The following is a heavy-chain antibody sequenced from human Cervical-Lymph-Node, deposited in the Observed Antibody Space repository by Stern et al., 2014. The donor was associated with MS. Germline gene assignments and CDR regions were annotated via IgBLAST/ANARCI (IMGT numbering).Heavy chain of an antibody. CDR3: ARDYEDTSMLFDH. CDR1: GFTFSSYG. J-gene: IGHJ4*02. V-gene: IGHV3-30*03. CDR2: ISYDGNHK. D-gene: IGHD2-8*01. Sequence: VHLVESGGAVVQPGRSLRLSCAASGFTFSSYGMHWVRQAPGKGLEWGTFISYDGNHKYYAASVKGRFTISRDNSKNTLHLQMNSVTPDDTAIYYCARDYEDTSMLFDHWGQGTLVTVSS.